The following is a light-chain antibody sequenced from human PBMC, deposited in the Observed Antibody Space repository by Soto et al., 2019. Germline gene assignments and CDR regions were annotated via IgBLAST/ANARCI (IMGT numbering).Light chain of an antibody. Sequence: DIQMTQSPSSLSASVGDRVTITCRASQGISNYLAWYQQKPGKVPKLLIYAASTLQSGVPSRFSGSGSGTDFPLTISSLQPEDVATYYCQKYNSAPRITFGPGTKVDIK. CDR2: AAS. CDR3: QKYNSAPRIT. V-gene: IGKV1-27*01. CDR1: QGISNY. J-gene: IGKJ3*01.